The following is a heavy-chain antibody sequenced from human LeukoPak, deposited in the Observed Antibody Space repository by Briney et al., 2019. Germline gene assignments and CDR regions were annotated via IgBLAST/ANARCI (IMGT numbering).Heavy chain of an antibody. D-gene: IGHD3-22*01. CDR3: AKDRSPDYYDSSDAFDI. CDR1: GFTVSSNY. CDR2: IYSGGST. J-gene: IGHJ3*02. V-gene: IGHV3-53*01. Sequence: GGSLRLSCAASGFTVSSNYMSWVRQAPGKGLEWVSVIYSGGSTYYADSVKGRFTISRDNSKNTLYLQMNSLRAEDTAVYYCAKDRSPDYYDSSDAFDIWGQGTMVTVSS.